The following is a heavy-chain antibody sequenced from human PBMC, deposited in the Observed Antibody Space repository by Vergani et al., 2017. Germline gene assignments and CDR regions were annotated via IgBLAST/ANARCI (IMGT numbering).Heavy chain of an antibody. CDR3: ARAHIDPRRSSSFTY. J-gene: IGHJ4*02. CDR2: INPNSGGT. Sequence: QVQLVQSGAEVKKPGASVKVSCKASGYTFTGYYMHWVRQAPGQGLEWMGWINPNSGGTNYAQKFQGRVTMTRDTSISTAYMELSRLRSEDTAVYYCARAHIDPRRSSSFTYWGQGTLVTVSS. CDR1: GYTFTGYY. D-gene: IGHD6-13*01. V-gene: IGHV1-2*02.